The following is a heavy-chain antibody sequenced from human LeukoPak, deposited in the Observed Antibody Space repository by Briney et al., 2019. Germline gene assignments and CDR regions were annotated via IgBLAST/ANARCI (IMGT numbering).Heavy chain of an antibody. CDR1: GFTFNTYS. Sequence: PGGSLRLSCVASGFTFNTYSMNWVRQAPGKGLEWVSSISDSGGSTYYADSVKGRFTISRDNSKNTLYLQMNGLRAEDTAVYYCAKSPFSGNYRLFDYWGQGTLVTVSS. V-gene: IGHV3-23*01. J-gene: IGHJ4*02. D-gene: IGHD1-26*01. CDR2: ISDSGGST. CDR3: AKSPFSGNYRLFDY.